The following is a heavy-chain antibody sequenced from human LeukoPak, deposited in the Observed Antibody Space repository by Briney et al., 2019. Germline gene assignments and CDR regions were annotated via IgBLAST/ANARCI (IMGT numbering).Heavy chain of an antibody. J-gene: IGHJ3*02. D-gene: IGHD2-21*02. CDR2: ISAYNGNT. CDR3: ARDPDSSGIVVVTATTPLDI. V-gene: IGHV1-18*01. CDR1: GYTFTSYG. Sequence: ASVKVSCKASGYTFTSYGISWVRQAPGQGLEWMGWISAYNGNTNYAQKLQGRVTMTTDPSTSTAYMELRSLRSDDTAVYYCARDPDSSGIVVVTATTPLDIWGQGTMVTVSS.